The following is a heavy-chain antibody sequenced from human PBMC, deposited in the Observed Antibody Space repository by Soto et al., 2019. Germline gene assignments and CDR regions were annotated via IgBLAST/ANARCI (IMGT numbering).Heavy chain of an antibody. Sequence: QVRLVDSGGGVVQPGRSLRLSCVASGFTFRSSGMHWVRQAPGKGLEWVAVIWADENKRYYVDSVKGRFTISRDNSKNTLYLQMNNLRAEDTAVYYCARDTGGAPFDYWGQGTLVTVSS. CDR1: GFTFRSSG. D-gene: IGHD2-8*02. CDR3: ARDTGGAPFDY. CDR2: IWADENKR. V-gene: IGHV3-33*01. J-gene: IGHJ4*02.